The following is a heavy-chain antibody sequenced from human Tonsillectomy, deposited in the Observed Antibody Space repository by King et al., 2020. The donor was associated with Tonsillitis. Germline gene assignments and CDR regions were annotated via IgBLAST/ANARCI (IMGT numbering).Heavy chain of an antibody. CDR3: TQESY. J-gene: IGHJ4*02. V-gene: IGHV3-49*04. Sequence: VQLVESGGGLVQPGRSLRLSCTASGFTFGDYAMSWVRQAPGKGLEWVGFIRSKAYGGTTEYAASVKGRFTISRDDSKSIAYLQMNSLKTEDTAVYYCTQESYWGQGTLVTVSS. CDR1: GFTFGDYA. D-gene: IGHD5-24*01. CDR2: IRSKAYGGTT.